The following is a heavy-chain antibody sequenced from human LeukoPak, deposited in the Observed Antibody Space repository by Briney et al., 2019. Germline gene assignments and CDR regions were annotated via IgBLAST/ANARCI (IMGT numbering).Heavy chain of an antibody. V-gene: IGHV3-23*01. Sequence: PGGTLRLSCAASGFTFRNYGMSWVRQAPGKGLEWVSAIGNSGGNTYYADSVKGRFTISRDNSRNTLYLQMNSLRAEDTSVYYCAKDDGGSYYIYYYYMDVWGKGTTVTISS. J-gene: IGHJ6*03. CDR2: IGNSGGNT. D-gene: IGHD1-26*01. CDR1: GFTFRNYG. CDR3: AKDDGGSYYIYYYYMDV.